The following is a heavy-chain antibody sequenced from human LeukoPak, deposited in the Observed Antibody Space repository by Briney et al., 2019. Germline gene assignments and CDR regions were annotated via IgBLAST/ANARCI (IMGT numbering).Heavy chain of an antibody. Sequence: VGSLRLSCRASRFSFSDYDMHWVRQAPGKGLEWVAVISSDGSRKHYGDSVKGRFTISRDNSESTLFLQMNSLRTDDTSVYFCAKYAYNWNAPDGFDMWGQGTMVIVSS. J-gene: IGHJ3*02. D-gene: IGHD1-1*01. CDR3: AKYAYNWNAPDGFDM. CDR1: RFSFSDYD. V-gene: IGHV3-30*18. CDR2: ISSDGSRK.